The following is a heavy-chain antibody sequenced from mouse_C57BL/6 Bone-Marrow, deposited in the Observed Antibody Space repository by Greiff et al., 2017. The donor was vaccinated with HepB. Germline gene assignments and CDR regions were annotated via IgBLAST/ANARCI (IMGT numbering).Heavy chain of an antibody. CDR3: ARNYYGSSYCYWYFDV. D-gene: IGHD1-1*01. V-gene: IGHV1-50*01. Sequence: QVQLQQPGAELVKPGASVKLSCKASGYTFTSYWMQWVKQRPGQGLEWIGEIDPSDSYTNYNQKFKGKATLTVDTSSSTAYMQLSSLTSEVSAVYYCARNYYGSSYCYWYFDVWGTGTTVTVSS. CDR2: IDPSDSYT. J-gene: IGHJ1*03. CDR1: GYTFTSYW.